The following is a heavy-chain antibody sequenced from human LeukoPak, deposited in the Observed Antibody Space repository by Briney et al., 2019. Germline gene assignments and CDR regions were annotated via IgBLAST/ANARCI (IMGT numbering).Heavy chain of an antibody. J-gene: IGHJ4*02. V-gene: IGHV4-39*01. CDR1: GASISGSGHY. CDR3: VKSGGYGLIDY. D-gene: IGHD1-26*01. Sequence: PSETLSLTCAVSGASISGSGHYWGWIRQPPGKGLEWVGNIYYSGSTYYNASLQSRVTISIDTSKNQFSLRLSSVTAADTAMYYCVKSGGYGLIDYWGQGTRVTVSS. CDR2: IYYSGST.